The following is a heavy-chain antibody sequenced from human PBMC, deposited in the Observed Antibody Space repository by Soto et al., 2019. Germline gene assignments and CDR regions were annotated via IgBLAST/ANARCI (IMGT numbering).Heavy chain of an antibody. Sequence: GASVKVSCKVSGYTLTELSMHWVRQAPGKGLEWMGGFDPEDGETIYAQKFQGRVTMTEDTSTDTAYMELSSLRSEDMAVYYCATDQSGEWELRDFYYGMDVWGQGTTVTVSS. D-gene: IGHD1-26*01. J-gene: IGHJ6*02. CDR1: GYTLTELS. CDR3: ATDQSGEWELRDFYYGMDV. V-gene: IGHV1-24*01. CDR2: FDPEDGET.